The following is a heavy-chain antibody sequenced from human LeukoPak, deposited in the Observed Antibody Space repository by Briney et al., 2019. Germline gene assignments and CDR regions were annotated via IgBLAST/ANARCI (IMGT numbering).Heavy chain of an antibody. CDR3: AKDLQGTATPFDY. V-gene: IGHV1-69*06. D-gene: IGHD2-21*02. CDR1: GYTFTGYY. J-gene: IGHJ4*02. CDR2: IIPIFGTA. Sequence: SVKVSCKASGYTFTGYYMHWVRQVPGRGLEWMGGIIPIFGTANSAQKFQGRVTITADKSTSTAYMELSSLRSEDTAVYYCAKDLQGTATPFDYWGQGTLVSVSS.